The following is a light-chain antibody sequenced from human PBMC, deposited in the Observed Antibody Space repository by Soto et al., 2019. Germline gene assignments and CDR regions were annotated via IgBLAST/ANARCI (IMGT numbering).Light chain of an antibody. J-gene: IGKJ1*01. Sequence: HVTQCRSSVSASLGDKNTITCRASQSMSSWSAWYQQKPGKAPKLLICDASSLESGVPSRLSGISSGTDFTLTIWSLEPGDSATHFCQQQTRQWTFGQGTKVDIK. CDR2: DAS. V-gene: IGKV1-5*01. CDR1: QSMSSW. CDR3: QQQTRQWT.